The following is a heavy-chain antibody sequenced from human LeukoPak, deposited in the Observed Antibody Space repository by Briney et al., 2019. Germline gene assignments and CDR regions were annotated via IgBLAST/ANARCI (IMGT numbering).Heavy chain of an antibody. V-gene: IGHV3-7*01. CDR1: GFTFSSYW. Sequence: PGGSLRLSCAVSGFTFSSYWMSWVRQAPGKGLEWVANIKQDGSEKYYVDSVKGRFTISRDNAKNSLYLQMNSLRAEDTAVYYCARDQLPYYGGIDEGAFDIWGQGTMVTVSS. CDR2: IKQDGSEK. J-gene: IGHJ3*02. CDR3: ARDQLPYYGGIDEGAFDI. D-gene: IGHD4-23*01.